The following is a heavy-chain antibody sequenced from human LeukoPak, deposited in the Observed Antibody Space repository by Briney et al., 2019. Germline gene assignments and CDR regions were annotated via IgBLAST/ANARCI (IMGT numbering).Heavy chain of an antibody. CDR2: IYTSGST. Sequence: SETLSLTCTVSGGSISSYYWNWVRQPAGKGLEWIWRIYTSGSTNYNPAPKSGGTISVGTSKNQFSLKLSSVTAADKAVYYCSRAYSSGSYYGMDVWGQGTTVTVSS. V-gene: IGHV4-4*07. J-gene: IGHJ6*02. CDR1: GGSISSYY. D-gene: IGHD6-19*01. CDR3: SRAYSSGSYYGMDV.